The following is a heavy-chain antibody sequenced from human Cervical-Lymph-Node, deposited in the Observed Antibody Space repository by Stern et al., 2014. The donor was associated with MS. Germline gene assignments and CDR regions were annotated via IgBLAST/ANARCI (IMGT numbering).Heavy chain of an antibody. Sequence: VQLVESGAEVKKPGSSVKVSCKASGATFSSSPISWVRQAPGQGLEWLGGINPILGPADFAQKLQGRVTITANESTTTAYMELSSLTSEDTAVYYCAAGGALPYYYYYAMDVWGQGTTVTVSS. J-gene: IGHJ6*02. V-gene: IGHV1-69*01. CDR1: GATFSSSP. D-gene: IGHD4-23*01. CDR3: AAGGALPYYYYYAMDV. CDR2: INPILGPA.